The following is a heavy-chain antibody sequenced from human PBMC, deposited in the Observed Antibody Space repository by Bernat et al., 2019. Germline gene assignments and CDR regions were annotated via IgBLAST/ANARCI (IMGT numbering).Heavy chain of an antibody. CDR3: ATGVGGGATVYYFDY. V-gene: IGHV1-24*01. J-gene: IGHJ4*02. D-gene: IGHD1-26*01. CDR2: FDPEDGET. Sequence: QVQLVQSGAEVKKPGASVKVSCKVSGYTLTELSMHWVRQAPGKGLEWMGGFDPEDGETIYAQKFQGRATMTEAPSTDTAYMDRNGRRSEDPAGYYCATGVGGGATVYYFDYWGQGTLVTVSS. CDR1: GYTLTELS.